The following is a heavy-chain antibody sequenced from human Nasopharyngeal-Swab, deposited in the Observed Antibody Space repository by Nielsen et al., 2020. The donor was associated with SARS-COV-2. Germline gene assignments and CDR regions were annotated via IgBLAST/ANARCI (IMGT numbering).Heavy chain of an antibody. CDR2: ISSSSTYI. D-gene: IGHD3-10*01. Sequence: GESLKISCAASGFTFGTYSMNWVRQAPGKGLEWVSSISSSSTYIYYADSVKGRFTISRDNAKNSLYLQMNSLRAEDTTVYYCAGAHGLGSYFAFDLWGQGTMVTVSS. V-gene: IGHV3-21*01. CDR3: AGAHGLGSYFAFDL. J-gene: IGHJ3*01. CDR1: GFTFGTYS.